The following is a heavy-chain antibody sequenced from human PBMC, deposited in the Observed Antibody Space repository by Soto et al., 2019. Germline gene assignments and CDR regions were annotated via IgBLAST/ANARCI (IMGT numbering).Heavy chain of an antibody. CDR2: IDHTGNT. CDR1: GVSFSGYY. D-gene: IGHD5-12*01. J-gene: IGHJ4*02. V-gene: IGHV4-34*02. CDR3: ARVKYGGPKGGDY. Sequence: QVQLQQWGAGLLKPAETLSLTCAVYGVSFSGYYWSWIRQPPGRGLEWIGEIDHTGNTNYNPSLKSRITISVDTSNNLLSLHLRSVTAADTAVYYCARVKYGGPKGGDYWGQGTLVTVSS.